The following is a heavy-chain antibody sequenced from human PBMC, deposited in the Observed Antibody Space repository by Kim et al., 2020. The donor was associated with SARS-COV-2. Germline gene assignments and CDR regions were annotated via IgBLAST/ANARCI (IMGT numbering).Heavy chain of an antibody. CDR2: IIPIFGTA. D-gene: IGHD2-15*01. CDR1: GGTFSSYA. Sequence: SVKVSCKASGGTFSSYAISWVRQAPGQGLEWMGGIIPIFGTANYAQKFQGRVTITADESTSTAYMELSSLRSEDTAVYYCASGDLGGIYYYYYGMDVWGQGTTVTVSS. J-gene: IGHJ6*02. CDR3: ASGDLGGIYYYYYGMDV. V-gene: IGHV1-69*13.